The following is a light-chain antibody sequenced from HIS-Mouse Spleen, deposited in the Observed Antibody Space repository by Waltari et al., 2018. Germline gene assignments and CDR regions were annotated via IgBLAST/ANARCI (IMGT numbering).Light chain of an antibody. CDR1: QSVSSN. V-gene: IGKV3-15*01. J-gene: IGKJ2*01. CDR3: QQYNNWPVYT. Sequence: EIVMTQSPANLSVSPGERATLSCRASQSVSSNLAWYQQKPGQAPRLLIYGASTRATGIPARFSGSGSGTEFTLTISSLQSEDFAVYYCQQYNNWPVYTFGQGTKLEIK. CDR2: GAS.